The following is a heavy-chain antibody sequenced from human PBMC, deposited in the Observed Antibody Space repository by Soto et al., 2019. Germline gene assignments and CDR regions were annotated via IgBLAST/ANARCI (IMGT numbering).Heavy chain of an antibody. CDR3: ARDLHAGGKYWYFDI. CDR1: GYTFTHYG. V-gene: IGHV1-18*01. Sequence: QVQLVQSGAEVKKPGASVKVSCKASGYTFTHYGITWVRQAPVQGLEWMGWINSFSGDTNYPQKLQGRLTMTTDTSTNIVYMELRNLRSDDTSVYYCARDLHAGGKYWYFDIGGRGTLVTVSS. J-gene: IGHJ2*01. CDR2: INSFSGDT. D-gene: IGHD2-15*01.